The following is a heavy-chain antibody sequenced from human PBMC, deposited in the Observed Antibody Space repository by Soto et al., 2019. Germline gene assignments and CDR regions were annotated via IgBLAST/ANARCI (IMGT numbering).Heavy chain of an antibody. D-gene: IGHD3-16*02. J-gene: IGHJ6*02. CDR2: ISAYNGNT. CDR3: ARWAGGVIVKPNKTRDYYYYGMDV. Sequence: GASVKVSCKASGYTFTSYGISWVRQAPGQGLEWMGWISAYNGNTNYAQKLQGRVTMTTDTSTSTAYMELRSLRSDDTAVYYCARWAGGVIVKPNKTRDYYYYGMDVWGQGTTVTVSS. V-gene: IGHV1-18*04. CDR1: GYTFTSYG.